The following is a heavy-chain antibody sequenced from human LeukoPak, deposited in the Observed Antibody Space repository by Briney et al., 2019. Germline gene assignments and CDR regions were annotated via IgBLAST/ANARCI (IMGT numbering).Heavy chain of an antibody. Sequence: ASVKVSCKASGYTFTSYGISWVRQAPGQGLEWMGWISAYNGNTNYAQKLRGRVTMTTDTSTSTAYMELRSLRSDDTAVYYCARGRGRGSSSVDWFDPWGQGTLVTVSS. CDR1: GYTFTSYG. J-gene: IGHJ5*02. CDR3: ARGRGRGSSSVDWFDP. D-gene: IGHD6-6*01. CDR2: ISAYNGNT. V-gene: IGHV1-18*01.